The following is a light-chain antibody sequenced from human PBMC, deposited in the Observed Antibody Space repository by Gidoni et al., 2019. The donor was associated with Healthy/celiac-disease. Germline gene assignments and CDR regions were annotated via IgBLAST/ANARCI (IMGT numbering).Light chain of an antibody. CDR3: QQYNNGWLT. J-gene: IGKJ4*01. CDR1: QSVSSN. CDR2: GAS. V-gene: IGKV3-15*01. Sequence: EIVMTQSPATLSVSPGERATLSCRASQSVSSNLAWYQQKPGQAPRLLIYGASTRATGIPARFSGSGSGTEFTLTISSLQSEDFAVYYCQQYNNGWLTFXGXTKVEIK.